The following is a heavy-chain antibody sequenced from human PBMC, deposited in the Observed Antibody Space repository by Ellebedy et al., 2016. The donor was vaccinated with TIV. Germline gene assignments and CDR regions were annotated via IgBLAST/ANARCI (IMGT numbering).Heavy chain of an antibody. CDR2: ISSSSTSI. J-gene: IGHJ4*02. V-gene: IGHV3-21*01. CDR1: GFTFSTYS. D-gene: IGHD1-26*01. CDR3: ASKAVGATTY. Sequence: PGGSLRLSCAASGFTFSTYSMHWVRQAPGKGLEWVSSISSSSTSIYYSDLVMGRFTISRANAKDSLYLQMKSLRAEDTAVYYCASKAVGATTYWGQGTLVTVSS.